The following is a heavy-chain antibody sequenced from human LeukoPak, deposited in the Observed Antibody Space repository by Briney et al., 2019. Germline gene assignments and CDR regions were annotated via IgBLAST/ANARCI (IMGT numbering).Heavy chain of an antibody. CDR1: GGSINSYY. J-gene: IGHJ4*02. CDR3: ARETYSSSWSPS. Sequence: SETLSLTCTVSGGSINSYYWSWIRQPAGKGLEWIGRIYTSGSTNYNPSLKSRVTISVDTSKNQFSLKLSSVTAADTAVYYCARETYSSSWSPSWGQGTLVTVSS. D-gene: IGHD6-13*01. V-gene: IGHV4-4*07. CDR2: IYTSGST.